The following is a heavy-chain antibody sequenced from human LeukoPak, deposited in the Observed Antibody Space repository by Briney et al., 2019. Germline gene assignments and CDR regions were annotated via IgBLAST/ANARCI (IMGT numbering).Heavy chain of an antibody. CDR2: IYSGGST. CDR3: ARDHRPAAAGTRRTDYYYYGMDV. V-gene: IGHV3-53*01. CDR1: GFTVSSNY. D-gene: IGHD6-13*01. J-gene: IGHJ6*04. Sequence: TGGSLRLSCAAAGFTVSSNYMSWVRQAPGKGLEWVSVIYSGGSTYYADSVKGRFTISRDNSKNTLYLQMNSLRAEDTDVYYCARDHRPAAAGTRRTDYYYYGMDVWGKGTTVTVSS.